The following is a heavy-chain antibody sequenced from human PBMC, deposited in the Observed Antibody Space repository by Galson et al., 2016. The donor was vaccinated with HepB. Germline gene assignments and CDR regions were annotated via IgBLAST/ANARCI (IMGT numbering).Heavy chain of an antibody. CDR1: GYTFTSYY. V-gene: IGHV1-46*01. J-gene: IGHJ4*02. CDR3: ARGIAVAGYDY. CDR2: INPSSGGT. D-gene: IGHD6-19*01. Sequence: SVKVSCKASGYTFTSYYMHWVRQAPGQGLEWMGLINPSSGGTRYAQKFQDRVTMTRDTSTSTVYMELSSLRTEGTAVYSCARGIAVAGYDYWGQGALVTVSS.